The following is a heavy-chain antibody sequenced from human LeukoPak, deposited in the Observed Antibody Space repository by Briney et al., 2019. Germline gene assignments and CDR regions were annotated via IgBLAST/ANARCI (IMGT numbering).Heavy chain of an antibody. CDR1: GFTFSSYS. V-gene: IGHV3-21*01. CDR3: VREGLGYCSSTSCYAMDV. Sequence: GGSLRLSCAASGFTFSSYSMNWVRQAPGKGLEWVSSISSSSSYIYYADSVKGRFTISRDNAKNSLYLQMNSLRAEDTAVYYCVREGLGYCSSTSCYAMDVWGKGTTVTASS. J-gene: IGHJ6*03. D-gene: IGHD2-2*01. CDR2: ISSSSSYI.